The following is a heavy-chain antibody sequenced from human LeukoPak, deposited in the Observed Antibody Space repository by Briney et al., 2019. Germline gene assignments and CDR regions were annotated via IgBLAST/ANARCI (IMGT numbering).Heavy chain of an antibody. CDR1: GGSISSYY. V-gene: IGHV4-4*07. J-gene: IGHJ4*02. CDR3: ARVHSSSWSFAY. Sequence: SETLSLTCTVSGGSISSYYWSWIRQPAGKGLEWIGRIYTSGSTNYNPSLKSRVTMSVDTSKNQFSLSLSSVTAADTAVYYCARVHSSSWSFAYWGQGTLVTVSS. D-gene: IGHD6-13*01. CDR2: IYTSGST.